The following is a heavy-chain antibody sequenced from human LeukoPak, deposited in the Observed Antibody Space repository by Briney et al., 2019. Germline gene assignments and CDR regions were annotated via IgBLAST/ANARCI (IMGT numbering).Heavy chain of an antibody. V-gene: IGHV4-39*07. J-gene: IGHJ4*02. CDR2: IYYSGST. CDR3: ARVDSYGGNSFDY. CDR1: GGSISSSSYY. D-gene: IGHD4-23*01. Sequence: PSETLSLTCTVSGGSISSSSYYWGWIRQPPGKGLEWIGSIYYSGSTYYNPSLKSRVTISVDTSKNQFSLKLSSVTAADTAVYYCARVDSYGGNSFDYWGQGTLVTVSS.